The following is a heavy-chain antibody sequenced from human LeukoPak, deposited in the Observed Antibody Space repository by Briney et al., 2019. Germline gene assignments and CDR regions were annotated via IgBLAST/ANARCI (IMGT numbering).Heavy chain of an antibody. CDR3: ARRGYSSGWNRFDY. Sequence: PGGSLRLSCAASGFTFSRYSMNWVRQAPGKGLEWVSYISSSSRTIHYADSAKGRFTISRDNAKNSLYLQMNSLRAEDTALYYCARRGYSSGWNRFDYWGQGTLVTVSS. CDR2: ISSSSRTI. V-gene: IGHV3-48*01. CDR1: GFTFSRYS. D-gene: IGHD6-25*01. J-gene: IGHJ4*02.